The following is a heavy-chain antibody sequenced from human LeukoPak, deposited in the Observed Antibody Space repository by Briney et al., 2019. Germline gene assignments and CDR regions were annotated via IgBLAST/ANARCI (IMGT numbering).Heavy chain of an antibody. D-gene: IGHD2-15*01. J-gene: IGHJ5*02. V-gene: IGHV4-61*08. Sequence: SETLSLTCTVSGGSLNSGGNYWSWIRQPPGKGLEWIAYIYYSGSANYNPSLKSRVTISIDTSKHQFSLKLSSVTAGDTAVYYCARDSSCSGGTCYDTWGQGTLVTVSS. CDR1: GGSLNSGGNY. CDR2: IYYSGSA. CDR3: ARDSSCSGGTCYDT.